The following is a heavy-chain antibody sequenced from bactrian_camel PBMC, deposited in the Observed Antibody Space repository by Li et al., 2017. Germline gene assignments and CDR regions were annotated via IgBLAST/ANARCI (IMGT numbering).Heavy chain of an antibody. CDR1: GSSISRRC. Sequence: VQLVESGGGSVQAGGSLRLSCAASGSSISRRCMGWFRQAPGKQREGIASITNRGSGNYAESVKGRFTVSRDNAENALYLQMNDLTPEDTGMYYCAAGLAVGGLSCSPSGVLAYDNRGQGTQVTV. CDR2: ITNRGSG. D-gene: IGHD1*01. V-gene: IGHV3S53*01. J-gene: IGHJ4*01. CDR3: AAGLAVGGLSCSPSGVLAYDN.